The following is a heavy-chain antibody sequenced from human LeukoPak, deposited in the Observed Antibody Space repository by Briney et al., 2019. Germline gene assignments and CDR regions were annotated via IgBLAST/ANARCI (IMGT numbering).Heavy chain of an antibody. CDR2: IYYSGST. CDR3: ARQAVDTAMVLFDP. Sequence: SETLSLTCTVSGGSISSSSYYWGWIRQPPGKGLEWIGSIYYSGSTYYNPSLKNRVTISVDTSKNQFSLKLSSVTAADTAVYYCARQAVDTAMVLFDPWGQGTLVTVSS. V-gene: IGHV4-39*01. J-gene: IGHJ5*02. CDR1: GGSISSSSYY. D-gene: IGHD5-18*01.